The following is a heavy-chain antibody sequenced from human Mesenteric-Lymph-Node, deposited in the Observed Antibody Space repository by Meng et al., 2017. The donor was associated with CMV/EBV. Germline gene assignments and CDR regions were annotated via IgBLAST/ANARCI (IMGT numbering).Heavy chain of an antibody. J-gene: IGHJ6*02. D-gene: IGHD3-10*01. V-gene: IGHV4-39*07. CDR3: ASLSMVRGVIPSGDV. Sequence: SETLSLTCTVSGGSVSSGSYYWGWIRQPPGKGLEWIGSMYYSGSTYYNPSLKSRVTLSLDTSKNQFSLKLSSVTAADTAVYYCASLSMVRGVIPSGDVWGQGTTVTVSS. CDR2: MYYSGST. CDR1: GGSVSSGSYY.